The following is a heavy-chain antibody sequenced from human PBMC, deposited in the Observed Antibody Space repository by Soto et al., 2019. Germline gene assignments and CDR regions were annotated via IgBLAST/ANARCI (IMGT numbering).Heavy chain of an antibody. CDR1: EFPFSTYE. CDR3: ARETHYYFDY. Sequence: EVQLVESGGGLVQPGGSLRLSCVASEFPFSTYEMHWVRQAPGKGLEWVSYISSSGSTIYYADSMKGRFSISRDNAKSSLYLQMNSLRAEDTAVYYCARETHYYFDYWGQGTLVTVSS. CDR2: ISSSGSTI. J-gene: IGHJ4*02. V-gene: IGHV3-48*03.